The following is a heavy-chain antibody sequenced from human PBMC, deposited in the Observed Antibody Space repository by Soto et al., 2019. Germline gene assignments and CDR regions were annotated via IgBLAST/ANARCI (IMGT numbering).Heavy chain of an antibody. CDR3: ASGYCSSTSCYSHHWACAS. V-gene: IGHV3-21*01. Sequence: EVQLVESGGGLVKPGGSLRLSCAASGFTFSSYSMNWVRQAPGKGLEWVSSISSSSSYIYYADSVKGRFTISRDNAKNALYLQMNGLRAEDTAVYYCASGYCSSTSCYSHHWACASWGQGTMVTVSS. CDR1: GFTFSSYS. D-gene: IGHD2-2*03. CDR2: ISSSSSYI. J-gene: IGHJ3*01.